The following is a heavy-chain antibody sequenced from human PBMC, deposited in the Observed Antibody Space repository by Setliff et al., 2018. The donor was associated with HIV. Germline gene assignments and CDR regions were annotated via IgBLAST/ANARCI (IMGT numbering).Heavy chain of an antibody. V-gene: IGHV4-59*08. CDR3: ASSRGRYYGSVRAFDI. J-gene: IGHJ3*02. CDR1: GGSISSYY. Sequence: SETLSLTCTVSGGSISSYYGSWVRQPPGTGLEWIGDIYYSGNTHYNPSLKSRVTMSVDTSKNQFSLKLSSVTAAATAVYYCASSRGRYYGSVRAFDIWGQGTMVTVSS. D-gene: IGHD3-10*01. CDR2: IYYSGNT.